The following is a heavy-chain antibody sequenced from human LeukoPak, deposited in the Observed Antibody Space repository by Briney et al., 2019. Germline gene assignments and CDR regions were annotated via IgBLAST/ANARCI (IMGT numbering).Heavy chain of an antibody. D-gene: IGHD7-27*01. CDR1: GFTFSSYV. CDR2: ISYDGSKK. J-gene: IGHJ4*02. V-gene: IGHV3-30*18. Sequence: PGGSLRLPCAASGFTFSSYVMHWVRQAPGKGLEWVAVISYDGSKKFYADSVKGRFTTSRDNSKNTLYLQMNSLRTEDTAVYYCAKDSSAGDFYFDYWGQGTLVTVSS. CDR3: AKDSSAGDFYFDY.